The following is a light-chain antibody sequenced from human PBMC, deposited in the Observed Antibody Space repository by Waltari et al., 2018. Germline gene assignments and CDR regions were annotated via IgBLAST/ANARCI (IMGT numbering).Light chain of an antibody. CDR1: QSVSIN. Sequence: EIVMTQSPATLSLSPGERATLSCRASQSVSINLAWYQQKPGQAPRLLIYGASSRATGIPDRFSGSGSGTDFTLTISSLEPEDVAVYYCLQRSNWPLTFGPGTKLDI. V-gene: IGKV3D-15*01. CDR2: GAS. J-gene: IGKJ3*01. CDR3: LQRSNWPLT.